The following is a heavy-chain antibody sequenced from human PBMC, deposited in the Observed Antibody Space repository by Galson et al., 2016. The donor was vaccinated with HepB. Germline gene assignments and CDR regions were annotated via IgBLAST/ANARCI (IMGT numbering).Heavy chain of an antibody. D-gene: IGHD5-24*01. CDR2: VYYRGTT. V-gene: IGHV4-39*07. CDR3: ARDSAGNYRYYYGMDV. Sequence: SETLSLTCTVSGGSINNNSFYWGWIRQPPGKGLEWIGNVYYRGTTYYNPSLKRRVTISIDTSKNEFSLSLKSVTAADTAVYYCARDSAGNYRYYYGMDVWGQGTTVTVSS. J-gene: IGHJ6*02. CDR1: GGSINNNSFY.